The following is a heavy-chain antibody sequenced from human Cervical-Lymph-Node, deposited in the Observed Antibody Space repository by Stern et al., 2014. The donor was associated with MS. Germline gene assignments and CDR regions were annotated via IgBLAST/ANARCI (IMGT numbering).Heavy chain of an antibody. CDR1: GFTFSSYD. Sequence: EVQLVESGGGLVQPGGSLRLSCAASGFTFSSYDMHWVRQATGKGLEGCSAIGTAGDTYYPGSVKGRLTISRENAKHSLYLQMNSLRAGDTTVYYCARTMRGGSFFDYWGQGTLVTVSS. CDR3: ARTMRGGSFFDY. V-gene: IGHV3-13*01. J-gene: IGHJ4*02. D-gene: IGHD2-15*01. CDR2: IGTAGDT.